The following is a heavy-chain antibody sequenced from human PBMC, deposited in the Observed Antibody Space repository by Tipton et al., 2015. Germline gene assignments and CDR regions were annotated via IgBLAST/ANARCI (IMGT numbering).Heavy chain of an antibody. CDR2: ISSSTSNI. J-gene: IGHJ5*02. CDR1: GFTFSSYS. CDR3: ARVRGTIVGVPANNWFDP. V-gene: IGHV3-48*02. Sequence: GSLRLSCAASGFTFSSYSMNWVRQPPGKGLEWVSYISSSTSNIYYADSVKGRFTISRDNAKKSLYLQMNSLRDDDTAVYYCARVRGTIVGVPANNWFDPWGQGTLVTVSS. D-gene: IGHD2-2*01.